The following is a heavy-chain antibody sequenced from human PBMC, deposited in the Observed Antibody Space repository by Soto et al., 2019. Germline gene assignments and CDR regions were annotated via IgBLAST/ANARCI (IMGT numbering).Heavy chain of an antibody. Sequence: PGGSLRLSCAASGFTFSSYAMSWVRQAPGKGLEWVSAISGSGGSTYYADSVKGRFTISRDNSKNTLYLQMNSLRAGDTAVYYCAKDHGSVRYFDWLPTLDQDSYYYYGMDVWGQGTTVTVSS. D-gene: IGHD3-9*01. V-gene: IGHV3-23*01. CDR2: ISGSGGST. CDR3: AKDHGSVRYFDWLPTLDQDSYYYYGMDV. CDR1: GFTFSSYA. J-gene: IGHJ6*01.